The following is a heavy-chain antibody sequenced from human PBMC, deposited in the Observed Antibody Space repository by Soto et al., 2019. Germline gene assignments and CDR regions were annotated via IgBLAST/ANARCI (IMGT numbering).Heavy chain of an antibody. J-gene: IGHJ6*02. Sequence: QVQLVQSGAEVKKPGSSVKVSCKASGGTFSSYAISWVRQAPGQGLEWMGGIIPIFGTANYAQKFQGRVTITADKSTSTAYMELSSLRSEDTAAYYCASSTGVVVINYYYYGMDVWGQGTTVTVSS. V-gene: IGHV1-69*06. D-gene: IGHD3-22*01. CDR1: GGTFSSYA. CDR3: ASSTGVVVINYYYYGMDV. CDR2: IIPIFGTA.